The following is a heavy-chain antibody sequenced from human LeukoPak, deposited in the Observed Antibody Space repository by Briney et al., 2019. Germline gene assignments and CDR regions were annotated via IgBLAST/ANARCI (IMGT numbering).Heavy chain of an antibody. Sequence: PGGSLRLSCIVSGFTFNNYWMNWVRQAPGKGLEWVANIKQDGSARYYVDSVKGRFTISRDNAKNSLYLHMNILRAEDTAVYYCGRDMDVWGQGTTVTVSS. CDR1: GFTFNNYW. V-gene: IGHV3-7*04. CDR3: GRDMDV. CDR2: IKQDGSAR. J-gene: IGHJ6*02.